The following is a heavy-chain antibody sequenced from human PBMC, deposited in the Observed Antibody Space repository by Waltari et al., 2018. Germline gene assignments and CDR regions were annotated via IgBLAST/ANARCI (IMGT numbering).Heavy chain of an antibody. CDR1: GGSISSGDYS. CDR2: IYYSGST. J-gene: IGHJ5*02. CDR3: ARDVGDDYSQAWFDP. V-gene: IGHV4-30-4*08. Sequence: QVQLQESGPGLVKPSQTLSLTCTVSGGSISSGDYSWSWIRQPPGKGLEWIGYIYYSGSTYYSPSLKSRVIISLHTSKNQFSLRLTSVTAADTAVYYCARDVGDDYSQAWFDPWGQGTLVTVSS. D-gene: IGHD4-4*01.